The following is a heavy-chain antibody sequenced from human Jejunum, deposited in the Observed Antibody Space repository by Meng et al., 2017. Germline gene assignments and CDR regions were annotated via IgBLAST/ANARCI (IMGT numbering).Heavy chain of an antibody. J-gene: IGHJ6*02. V-gene: IGHV3-13*01. D-gene: IGHD1-26*01. CDR2: IGTAGDT. Sequence: GASLVISCVSSGFTFSSYDMHLVRQAAGKSLEWVSAIGTAGDTYFPGSVKGRFTISREKAKNSLYLQIDSLRAGDTAVYYCARVYSWSFKYGMDVWGQGTTVTVSS. CDR1: GFTFSSYD. CDR3: ARVYSWSFKYGMDV.